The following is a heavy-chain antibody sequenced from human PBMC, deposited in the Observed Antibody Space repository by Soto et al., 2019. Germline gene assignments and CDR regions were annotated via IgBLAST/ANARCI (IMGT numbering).Heavy chain of an antibody. V-gene: IGHV4-31*03. Sequence: KTSETLSLTCTVSGVSISSGGYYWGWIRQHPGKGLEWIGNIYYSGRTYYNPSLKSRVIMSVDTSKNHFSLKLSSVTAADTAIYYCSKFKYSTSVRYLQHWGQGTPVTVSS. CDR1: GVSISSGGYY. CDR2: IYYSGRT. J-gene: IGHJ1*01. D-gene: IGHD6-6*01. CDR3: SKFKYSTSVRYLQH.